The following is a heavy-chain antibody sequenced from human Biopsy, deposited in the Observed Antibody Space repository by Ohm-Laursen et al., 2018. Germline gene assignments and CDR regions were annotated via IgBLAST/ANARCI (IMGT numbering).Heavy chain of an antibody. CDR3: AADSGSGSHSRFDY. J-gene: IGHJ4*02. V-gene: IGHV1-46*01. CDR2: INPSGSDA. CDR1: GYTFTNYY. D-gene: IGHD3-10*01. Sequence: ASVKVSCKASGYTFTNYYMHWVRQAPGQGLEWTGIINPSGSDATYAQKFQGRVTMTRDTSTSTAYMDLSSLRSEDTAVYYCAADSGSGSHSRFDYWGQGALVSVSS.